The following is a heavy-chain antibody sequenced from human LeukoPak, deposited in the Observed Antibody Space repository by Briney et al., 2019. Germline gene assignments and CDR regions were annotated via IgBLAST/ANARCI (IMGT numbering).Heavy chain of an antibody. Sequence: GGSLRLSCAASGFTFSSYWMHWVRQAPGKGLVWVSRVNPDGSGTDYADSVKGRFTISRDNSKNTVYLQMNSLRAEDAAVYYCAKVLSGSQDYWGQGTLVTVFS. V-gene: IGHV3-74*01. CDR1: GFTFSSYW. CDR3: AKVLSGSQDY. CDR2: VNPDGSGT. D-gene: IGHD1-20*01. J-gene: IGHJ4*02.